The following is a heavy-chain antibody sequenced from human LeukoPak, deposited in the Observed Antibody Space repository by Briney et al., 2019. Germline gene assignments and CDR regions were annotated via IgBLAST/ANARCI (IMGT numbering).Heavy chain of an antibody. CDR1: GFTFSSYW. J-gene: IGHJ4*02. CDR3: ARAEAYKRDFSSSSPFDY. V-gene: IGHV3-74*01. D-gene: IGHD6-6*01. Sequence: AGGSLRLSCAASGFTFSSYWMHWVRQAPGKGLVWVSRINSDGSSTSYADSVKGRFTISRDNSKNTLYLQMNSLRAEDTAVYYCARAEAYKRDFSSSSPFDYWGQGTLVTVSS. CDR2: INSDGSST.